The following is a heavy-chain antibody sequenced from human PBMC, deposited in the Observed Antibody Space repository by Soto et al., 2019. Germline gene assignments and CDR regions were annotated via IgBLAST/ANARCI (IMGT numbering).Heavy chain of an antibody. D-gene: IGHD3-10*01. CDR1: GYTFTSYD. J-gene: IGHJ4*02. V-gene: IGHV1-8*01. Sequence: QVQLVQSGAEVKKPGASVKVSCKASGYTFTSYDIHWVRQATGQGLEWMGWMNPNSGNKGHAQKFQGRVTMTRNTPISTAYMDLSSLRSEDTAWHYCAAGRPRDYWGQGTLVTDSS. CDR2: MNPNSGNK. CDR3: AAGRPRDY.